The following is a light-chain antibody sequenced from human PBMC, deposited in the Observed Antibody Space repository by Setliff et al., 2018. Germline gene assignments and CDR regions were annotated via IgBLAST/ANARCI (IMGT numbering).Light chain of an antibody. Sequence: QSVLTQPASVSGSPGQSITISCTGTSSDVGGYNYVSWYQQHPGKAPKLMIYDVRKRPSGVSNRFSGSKSGNTASLTISGLQAEDEADYYCNSYTSSSTMLFGGGTRSPS. J-gene: IGLJ2*01. CDR2: DVR. V-gene: IGLV2-14*01. CDR1: SSDVGGYNY. CDR3: NSYTSSSTML.